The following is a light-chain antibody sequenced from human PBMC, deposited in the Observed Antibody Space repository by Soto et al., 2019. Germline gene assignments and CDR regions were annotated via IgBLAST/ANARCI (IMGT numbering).Light chain of an antibody. CDR1: QSIDNNY. V-gene: IGKV3-20*01. CDR2: GAS. J-gene: IGKJ1*01. CDR3: QQYSRAPLT. Sequence: PGERAALSCRASQSIDNNYLAWYQQKPGQAPRLVIYGASTRATDVPDRFSASGSGTDFTLTISRLEPEDFAVYYCQQYSRAPLTFGQGTK.